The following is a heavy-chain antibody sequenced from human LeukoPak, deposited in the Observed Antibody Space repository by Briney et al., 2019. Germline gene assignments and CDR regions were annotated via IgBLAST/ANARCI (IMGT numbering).Heavy chain of an antibody. D-gene: IGHD1-26*01. Sequence: GGSLRLSCAASGFTFSNFAMSWVRQGPGKGLEWVSAISGSGGSTYYADSVKGRFTISRDNSKNTLYLQMNSLRAEDTAVYYCAKFIRSSYFDYWGQGTLVTVSS. CDR3: AKFIRSSYFDY. CDR1: GFTFSNFA. J-gene: IGHJ4*02. V-gene: IGHV3-23*01. CDR2: ISGSGGST.